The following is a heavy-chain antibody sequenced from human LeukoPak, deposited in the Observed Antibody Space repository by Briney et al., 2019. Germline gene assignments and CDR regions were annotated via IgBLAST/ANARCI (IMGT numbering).Heavy chain of an antibody. D-gene: IGHD6-19*01. CDR1: GFTFSSYE. Sequence: GGSLRLSCAASGFTFSSYEMNWVRQAPGKGLEWVSYISSSGSTIYYADSVKGRFTISRDNAKNSLYLQMNSPRAEDTAVYYCAGQQWLGWWFDPWGQGTLVTVSS. CDR2: ISSSGSTI. V-gene: IGHV3-48*03. CDR3: AGQQWLGWWFDP. J-gene: IGHJ5*02.